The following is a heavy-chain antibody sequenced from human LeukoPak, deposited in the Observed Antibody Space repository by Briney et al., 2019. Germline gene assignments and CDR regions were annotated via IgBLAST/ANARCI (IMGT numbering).Heavy chain of an antibody. CDR2: ISGSDGSA. V-gene: IGHV3-23*01. D-gene: IGHD4-17*01. Sequence: PGGSLRLSCAASGFTFSSYAMSWVRQAPGKGLEWVSAISGSDGSAYYADSVKGRFTISRDNSKNTVYLQMNSLRAEDTAVYYCATQTTVTTAFDYWGQGTLVTVSS. CDR3: ATQTTVTTAFDY. J-gene: IGHJ4*02. CDR1: GFTFSSYA.